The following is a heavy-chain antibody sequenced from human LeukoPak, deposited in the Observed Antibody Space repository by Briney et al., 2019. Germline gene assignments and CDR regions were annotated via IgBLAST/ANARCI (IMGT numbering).Heavy chain of an antibody. J-gene: IGHJ4*02. V-gene: IGHV3-23*01. CDR3: AKDRIVGATARLFVY. D-gene: IGHD1-26*01. CDR2: ISGSGGST. CDR1: VFTFRSYA. Sequence: GGALRLSCAASVFTFRSYAMRWVRHALGKGLGRGSHISGSGGSTYYADSLKRRFTITRDNSKNTLYLKMNSLRAEDTAVYYCAKDRIVGATARLFVYCGQGTLVTVSS.